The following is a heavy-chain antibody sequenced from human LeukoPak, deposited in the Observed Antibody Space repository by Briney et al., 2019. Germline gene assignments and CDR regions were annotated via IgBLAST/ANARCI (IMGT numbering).Heavy chain of an antibody. J-gene: IGHJ6*02. D-gene: IGHD3-3*01. CDR2: ISYDGSNK. V-gene: IGHV3-30-3*01. CDR3: ASPPRTYYDFWSGYYPHYYYYGMDV. Sequence: GGSLRLFCAASGFTFSSYAMHWVRQAPGKGLEWVAVISYDGSNKYYADSVKGRFTISRDNSKNTLYLQMNSLRAEDTAVYYCASPPRTYYDFWSGYYPHYYYYGMDVWGQGTTVTVSS. CDR1: GFTFSSYA.